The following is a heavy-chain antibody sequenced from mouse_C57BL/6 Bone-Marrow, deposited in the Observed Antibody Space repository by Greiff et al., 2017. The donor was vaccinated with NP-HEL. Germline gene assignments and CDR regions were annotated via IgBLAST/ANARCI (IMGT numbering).Heavy chain of an antibody. V-gene: IGHV1-80*01. J-gene: IGHJ2*01. CDR1: GYAFSSYW. Sequence: VQLQQSGAELVKPGASVKISCKASGYAFSSYWMNWVKQRPGKGLEWIGQIYPGDGDTNYNGKLKGKATLTADKSSSTAYMQLSSLTSEDSAVYFCARYYGSSYYFDYWGQGTTLTVSS. CDR3: ARYYGSSYYFDY. CDR2: IYPGDGDT. D-gene: IGHD1-1*01.